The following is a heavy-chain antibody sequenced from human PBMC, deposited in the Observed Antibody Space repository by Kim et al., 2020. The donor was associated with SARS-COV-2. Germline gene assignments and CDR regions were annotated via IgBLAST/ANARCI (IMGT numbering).Heavy chain of an antibody. D-gene: IGHD6-13*01. V-gene: IGHV4-61*01. Sequence: SETLSLTCTVSGGSVSSGSYYWSWIRQPPGKGLEWIGYIYYSGSTNYNPSLKSRVTISVDTSKNQFSLKLSSVTAADTAVYYCARGGEQQLPFFFDYWGQGTLVTVSS. CDR3: ARGGEQQLPFFFDY. CDR2: IYYSGST. CDR1: GGSVSSGSYY. J-gene: IGHJ4*02.